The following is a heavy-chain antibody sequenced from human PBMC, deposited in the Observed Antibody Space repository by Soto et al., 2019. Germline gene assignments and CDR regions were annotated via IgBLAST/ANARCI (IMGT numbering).Heavy chain of an antibody. Sequence: PSETLSLTCAVYGGSFSGYYWSWIRQPPGKGLEWIGEINHSGSTNYNPSLKSRVTISVDTSKNQFSLKLSSVTAADTAVYYCARDSLDYYGSGSPGMDVWRQGTTVTVSS. CDR2: INHSGST. CDR3: ARDSLDYYGSGSPGMDV. V-gene: IGHV4-34*01. CDR1: GGSFSGYY. D-gene: IGHD3-10*01. J-gene: IGHJ6*02.